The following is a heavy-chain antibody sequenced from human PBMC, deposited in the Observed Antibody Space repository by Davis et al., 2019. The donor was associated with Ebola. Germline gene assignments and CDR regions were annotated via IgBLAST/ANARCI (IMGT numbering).Heavy chain of an antibody. J-gene: IGHJ4*02. CDR2: IYYSGST. V-gene: IGHV4-39*01. D-gene: IGHD5-18*01. CDR3: ARHGTEEDTAMVGFDY. CDR1: GGSISSSSYY. Sequence: PSETLSLTCTVSGGSISSSSYYWGWIRQPPGKGLEWIGSIYYSGSTYYNPSLKSRVTISVDTSKNQFSLKLSSVTAADTAVYYCARHGTEEDTAMVGFDYWGQGTLVTVSS.